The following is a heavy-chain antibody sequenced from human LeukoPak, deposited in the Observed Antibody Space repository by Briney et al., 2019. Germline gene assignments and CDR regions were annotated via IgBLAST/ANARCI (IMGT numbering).Heavy chain of an antibody. J-gene: IGHJ4*02. CDR1: GFTFSSYW. CDR2: IKEDGTER. V-gene: IGHV3-7*01. CDR3: ARRRCSSTSCFFDY. D-gene: IGHD2-2*01. Sequence: PGGSLRLSCAASGFTFSSYWMSWVRQAPGKGLEWVANIKEDGTERYYVDSVKGRFTISRDNAKNSLYLQMNSLRAGDTAVYYCARRRCSSTSCFFDYWGQGTLVTVSS.